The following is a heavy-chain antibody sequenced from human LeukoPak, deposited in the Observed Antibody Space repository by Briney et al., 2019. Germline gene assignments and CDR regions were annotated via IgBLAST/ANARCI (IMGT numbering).Heavy chain of an antibody. D-gene: IGHD5-18*01. V-gene: IGHV1-18*04. CDR1: GYTFTDYY. CDR2: ISTYNGNT. Sequence: ASVKVSCKASGYTFTDYYIHWVRQAPGQGLEWMGWISTYNGNTNYTQKLQGRVTMTTDTSTSTAYMELRSLRSDDTAMYYCTRVDTAMEQLFDYWGQGTLVTVSS. CDR3: TRVDTAMEQLFDY. J-gene: IGHJ4*02.